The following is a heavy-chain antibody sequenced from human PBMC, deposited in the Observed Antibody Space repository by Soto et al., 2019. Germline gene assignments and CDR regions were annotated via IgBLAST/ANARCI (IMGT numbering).Heavy chain of an antibody. V-gene: IGHV3-23*01. J-gene: IGHJ4*02. CDR2: ISGSGGST. CDR1: GFTFSSYA. CDR3: AKLWSGLKYYFDY. D-gene: IGHD3-16*01. Sequence: GGSLRLSCAASGFTFSSYAMSWVRQAPGKGLEWVSAISGSGGSTYYADSVKGRFTISRDNSENTLYLQMNSLRAEDTAVYYCAKLWSGLKYYFDYWGQGTLVTVSS.